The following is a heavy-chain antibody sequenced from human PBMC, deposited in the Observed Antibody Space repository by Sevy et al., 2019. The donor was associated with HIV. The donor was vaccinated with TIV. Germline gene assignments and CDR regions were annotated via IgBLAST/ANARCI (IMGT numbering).Heavy chain of an antibody. D-gene: IGHD3-22*01. CDR1: GYTLTKLS. J-gene: IGHJ4*02. CDR2: FDPEDGET. CDR3: ATTKDYYENSGDPFDY. V-gene: IGHV1-24*01. Sequence: ASVNVSCKVSGYTLTKLSMHWVRQAPGKGLEWMGTFDPEDGETIYAQKFQGRVTMTEDTSTDTAYMELSSLRSEDTAVYYCATTKDYYENSGDPFDYWGQGTLVTVSS.